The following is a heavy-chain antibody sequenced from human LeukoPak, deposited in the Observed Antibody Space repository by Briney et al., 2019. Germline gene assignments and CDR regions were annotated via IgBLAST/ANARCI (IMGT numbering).Heavy chain of an antibody. CDR1: GYTFTGYY. CDR3: ARDLGYCSSTSCQDGANRFDP. J-gene: IGHJ5*02. D-gene: IGHD2-2*01. Sequence: ASVKVSCKASGYTFTGYYMHWVRQAPGQGLEWMGWINPNSGGTNYAQKFQGRVTMTRDTSISTAYMELSRLRSDDTAVYYCARDLGYCSSTSCQDGANRFDPWGQGTLVTVSS. CDR2: INPNSGGT. V-gene: IGHV1-2*02.